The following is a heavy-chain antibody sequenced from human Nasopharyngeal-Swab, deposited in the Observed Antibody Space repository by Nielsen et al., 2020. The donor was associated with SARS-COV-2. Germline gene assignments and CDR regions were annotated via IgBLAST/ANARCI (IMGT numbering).Heavy chain of an antibody. D-gene: IGHD4-11*01. CDR2: ISWNNGNI. CDR1: GFSFDDYA. V-gene: IGHV3-9*01. Sequence: SLKISCVASGFSFDDYAMHWVRQVPGTGLEWVSGISWNNGNIGYADSVKGRFTISRDNVKNSLYLEMNSLRAEDTAVYYCAKDGYSSSSRLDYWGQGVRVTVSS. CDR3: AKDGYSSSSRLDY. J-gene: IGHJ4*02.